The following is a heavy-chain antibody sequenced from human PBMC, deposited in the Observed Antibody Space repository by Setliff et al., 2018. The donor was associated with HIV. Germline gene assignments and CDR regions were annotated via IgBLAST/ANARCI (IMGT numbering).Heavy chain of an antibody. CDR1: GYTFTSYY. CDR3: ARNPRIAVAGTDYYYYMDV. J-gene: IGHJ6*03. V-gene: IGHV1-46*01. Sequence: GASVKVSCKASGYTFTSYYMHWVRQAPGQGLEWMGIINPSGGSTSYAQKFQGRATMTRDTSTSTVYMELSSLRSEDTAVYYCARNPRIAVAGTDYYYYMDVWGKGTTVTVSS. CDR2: INPSGGST. D-gene: IGHD6-19*01.